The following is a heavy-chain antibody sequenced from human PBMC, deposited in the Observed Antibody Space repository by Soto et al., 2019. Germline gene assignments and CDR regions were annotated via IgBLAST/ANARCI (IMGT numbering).Heavy chain of an antibody. CDR2: IYYSGST. CDR3: ARKRKAIFGVGGFDY. J-gene: IGHJ4*02. Sequence: QVQLQESGPGLVKPSQTLCVTYTVSGDSISSGGYYWSWIRQHPGKGLEWIGYIYYSGSTYYNPSLKSRVTISVDTSKNQFSLKLSSVTAADTAVYYCARKRKAIFGVGGFDYWGQGTLVTVSS. D-gene: IGHD3-3*01. V-gene: IGHV4-31*03. CDR1: GDSISSGGYY.